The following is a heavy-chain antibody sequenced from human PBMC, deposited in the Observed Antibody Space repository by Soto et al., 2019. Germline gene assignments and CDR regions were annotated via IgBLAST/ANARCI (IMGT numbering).Heavy chain of an antibody. CDR1: GFTFSSYA. D-gene: IGHD3-9*01. V-gene: IGHV3-23*01. CDR3: XXXXXXXWYFVDS. CDR2: ISGDAIST. Sequence: EVQLLESGGGLVQPGGSLRLSCAASGFTFSSYAMGWVRQAPGKGLEWFSAISGDAISTYSADSVKGRFTISRDNSKNXXXXXXXXXXXXXXXXXXXXXXXXXXWYFVDSWGQGTLVTVSS. J-gene: IGHJ4*02.